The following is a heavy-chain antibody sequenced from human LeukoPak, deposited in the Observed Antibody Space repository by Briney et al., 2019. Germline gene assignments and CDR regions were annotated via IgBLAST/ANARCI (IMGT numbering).Heavy chain of an antibody. CDR1: GFTFSSYA. CDR3: TTDGVVPDY. V-gene: IGHV3-30-3*01. D-gene: IGHD2-2*01. Sequence: PGGSLRLSCAASGFTFSSYAMHWVRQAPGKGLEWVAVISYDGSNKYYADSVKGRFTISRDNSKNTLYLQMNSLRAEDTAVYYCTTDGVVPDYWGQGTLVTVSS. CDR2: ISYDGSNK. J-gene: IGHJ4*02.